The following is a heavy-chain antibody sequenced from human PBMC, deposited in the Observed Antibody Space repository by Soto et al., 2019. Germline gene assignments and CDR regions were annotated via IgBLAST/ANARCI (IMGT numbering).Heavy chain of an antibody. J-gene: IGHJ6*02. Sequence: ASVKVSCKASGGTFSSYAISWVRQAPGQGLEWMGWISAYNGNTNYAQKLQGRVTMTTDTSTSTAYMELRSLRSDDTAVYYCARVGVGILTSLYYYYYGMDVWGQGTTVTVSS. CDR2: ISAYNGNT. CDR3: ARVGVGILTSLYYYYYGMDV. V-gene: IGHV1-18*01. CDR1: GGTFSSYA. D-gene: IGHD3-9*01.